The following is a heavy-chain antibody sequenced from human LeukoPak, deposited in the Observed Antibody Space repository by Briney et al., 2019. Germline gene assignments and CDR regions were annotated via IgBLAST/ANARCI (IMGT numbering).Heavy chain of an antibody. CDR3: AAPQYYFHY. V-gene: IGHV3-23*01. CDR1: GFTFSSYA. J-gene: IGHJ4*02. Sequence: GGSLRLSCAGSGFTFSSYAMSWVRLAPGKGLEWVSGISGSGGTTDYAEFVKGRFTISRDNFKNTLYLQLNSLRAEDTAVYYCAAPQYYFHYWGQGTLVTVSS. CDR2: ISGSGGTT.